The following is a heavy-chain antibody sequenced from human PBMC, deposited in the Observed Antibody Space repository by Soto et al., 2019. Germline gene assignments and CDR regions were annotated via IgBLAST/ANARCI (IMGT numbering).Heavy chain of an antibody. CDR2: INHSGST. CDR3: AGGDLVADY. J-gene: IGHJ4*02. Sequence: QVLLQPWGAGLLKPSETLSLTCAVYGGSFSDYYWSWIRQPPGKGLEWIGEINHSGSTNYNPSLKSRVTISVDTSKNQIFLKLNSVTAADTAVYYCAGGDLVADYWGQGTLVTVSS. V-gene: IGHV4-34*01. CDR1: GGSFSDYY. D-gene: IGHD2-15*01.